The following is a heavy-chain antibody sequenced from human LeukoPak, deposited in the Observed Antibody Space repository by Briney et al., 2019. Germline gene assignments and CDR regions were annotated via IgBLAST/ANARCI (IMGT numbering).Heavy chain of an antibody. V-gene: IGHV1-2*02. D-gene: IGHD3-3*01. CDR1: GYTFTGYY. CDR3: ARTYYDFWSGYYPDYYYGMDV. CDR2: INPNSGGT. Sequence: RASVKVSYKASGYTFTGYYMHWVRQAPGQGLEWMGWINPNSGGTNYAQKFQGRVTMTRDTSISTAYMELSGLRSDDTAVYYCARTYYDFWSGYYPDYYYGMDVWGQGTTVTVSS. J-gene: IGHJ6*02.